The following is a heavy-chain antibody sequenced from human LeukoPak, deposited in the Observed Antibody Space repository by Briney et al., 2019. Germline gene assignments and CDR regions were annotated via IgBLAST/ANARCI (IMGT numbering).Heavy chain of an antibody. CDR3: ARCQYYDFWSGYFGDGLGPYYYYYYMDV. CDR2: IIPIFGTA. Sequence: ASVKVSCKASGGTFSSYAISWVRQAPGQGLEWMGGIIPIFGTANYAQKFQGRVTITADKSTSTAYMELSSLRSEDTAVYYCARCQYYDFWSGYFGDGLGPYYYYYYMDVWGKGTTVTVSS. CDR1: GGTFSSYA. D-gene: IGHD3-3*01. J-gene: IGHJ6*03. V-gene: IGHV1-69*06.